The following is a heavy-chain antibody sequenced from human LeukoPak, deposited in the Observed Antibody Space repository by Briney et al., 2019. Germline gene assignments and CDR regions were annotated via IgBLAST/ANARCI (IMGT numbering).Heavy chain of an antibody. D-gene: IGHD3-22*01. CDR1: GFTFNKDD. CDR3: AEVPWGSLNMIVV. CDR2: VTANGANT. V-gene: IGHV3-23*01. J-gene: IGHJ4*02. Sequence: GGSLRLSCVGSGFTFNKDDINWVRQAPGKGLEWVSGVTANGANTFYADSVKGRFTVARDNSMNTLYLQMNSLRVEDTAVYYCAEVPWGSLNMIVVWGQGTLVTVSS.